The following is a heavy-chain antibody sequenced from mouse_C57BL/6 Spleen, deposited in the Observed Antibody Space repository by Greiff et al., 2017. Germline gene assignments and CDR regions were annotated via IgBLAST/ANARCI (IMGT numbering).Heavy chain of an antibody. CDR1: GYTFTSYW. CDR2: IYPGSGST. CDR3: ARHSSGYYFDY. D-gene: IGHD3-2*02. Sequence: VQLQQPGAELVKPGASVKMSCKASGYTFTSYWITWVKQRPGQGLEWFGDIYPGSGSTNYNEKFKSKATLTVDTSSSAAYMQLSSLTSEDAAVYYCARHSSGYYFDYWGQGTTLTVSS. V-gene: IGHV1-55*01. J-gene: IGHJ2*01.